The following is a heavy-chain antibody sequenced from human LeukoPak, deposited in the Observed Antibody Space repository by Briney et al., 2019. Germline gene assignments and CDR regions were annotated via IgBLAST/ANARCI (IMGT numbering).Heavy chain of an antibody. Sequence: GGTLRLSCAASGFTVSTNHMSWVRQAPGKGLEWVSIIFSGGSTHYADSVKGRFTISRDNSKNTVYLQMNSLRAEDTAVYYCARDFVGGVRGIVDYWGQGTLVTVSS. V-gene: IGHV3-66*01. CDR1: GFTVSTNH. J-gene: IGHJ4*02. CDR3: ARDFVGGVRGIVDY. D-gene: IGHD3-10*01. CDR2: IFSGGST.